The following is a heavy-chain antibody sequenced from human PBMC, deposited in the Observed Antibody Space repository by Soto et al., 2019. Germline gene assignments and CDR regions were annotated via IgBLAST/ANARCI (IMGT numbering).Heavy chain of an antibody. CDR3: GRGDTIFGVANGVDV. CDR1: GYIFSNYG. J-gene: IGHJ6*02. Sequence: GASVKVSCKASGYIFSNYGITWVRQAPGQGLEWLGWISAYNHNTDSAQRLQGRVTFTTDTSTSTAYMELRGLTSDDTGVYYCGRGDTIFGVANGVDVWGQGTKVTVSS. CDR2: ISAYNHNT. D-gene: IGHD3-3*01. V-gene: IGHV1-18*01.